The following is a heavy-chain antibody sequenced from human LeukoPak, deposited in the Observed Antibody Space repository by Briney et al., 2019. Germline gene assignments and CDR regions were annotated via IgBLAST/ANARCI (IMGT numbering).Heavy chain of an antibody. CDR2: ISYDGSNK. D-gene: IGHD5-18*01. V-gene: IGHV3-30-3*01. J-gene: IGHJ4*02. Sequence: GGSLRLSCAASGFTFSSYAMHWVRQAPGKGLEWVAVISYDGSNKYYADSVKGRFTISRDNSKNTLYLQMNSLRAEDTAVYYCARGRRGQLWYPFDYWGQGTLVTVSS. CDR1: GFTFSSYA. CDR3: ARGRRGQLWYPFDY.